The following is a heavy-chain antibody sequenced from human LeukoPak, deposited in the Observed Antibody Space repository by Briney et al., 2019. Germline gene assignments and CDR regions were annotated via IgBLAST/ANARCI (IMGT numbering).Heavy chain of an antibody. CDR1: GGSFSGYY. V-gene: IGHV4-34*01. CDR3: ARGPDIVVVPAAIYYGMDV. D-gene: IGHD2-2*01. CDR2: INHSGST. Sequence: SETLSLTCAVSGGSFSGYYWSWIRQPPGKGLEWIGEINHSGSTNYNPSLKSRVTISVDTSKNQFSLKLSSVTAADTVVYYCARGPDIVVVPAAIYYGMDVWGQGATVTVSS. J-gene: IGHJ6*02.